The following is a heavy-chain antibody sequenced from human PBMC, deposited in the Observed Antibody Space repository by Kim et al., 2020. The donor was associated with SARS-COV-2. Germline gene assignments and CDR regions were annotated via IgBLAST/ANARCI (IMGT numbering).Heavy chain of an antibody. CDR3: ASERGP. J-gene: IGHJ5*02. CDR1: GASISRSSDY. V-gene: IGHV4-39*01. Sequence: SETLSLTCSVSGASISRSSDYWGWIRQPPGKRLEWIGAMYYGASTYYNPSLDSRVIISADTSKNQFSLRLTYVTAADTAVYYCASERGPWGHGTLVTVSS. CDR2: MYYGAST. D-gene: IGHD1-1*01.